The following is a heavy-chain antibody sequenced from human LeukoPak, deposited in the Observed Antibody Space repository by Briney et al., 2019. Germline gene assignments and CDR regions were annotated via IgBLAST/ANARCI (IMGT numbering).Heavy chain of an antibody. D-gene: IGHD3-22*01. CDR1: GFTFSSYW. CDR3: TRGGASTSYYWFY. J-gene: IGHJ4*02. V-gene: IGHV3-74*01. Sequence: GGSLRLSCAASGFTFSSYWMHWVRQAPGKGLVWVSRINSDGSSTSYADSVKGRFTISRDNAKSSLYLQMDSLRGEDTAVYYCTRGGASTSYYWFYWGQGTLVTVSS. CDR2: INSDGSST.